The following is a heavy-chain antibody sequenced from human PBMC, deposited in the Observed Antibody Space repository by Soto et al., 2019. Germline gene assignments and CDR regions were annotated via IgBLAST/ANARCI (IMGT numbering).Heavy chain of an antibody. D-gene: IGHD3-22*01. CDR1: GFTFDDYA. J-gene: IGHJ4*02. CDR2: ISWNSGSI. Sequence: GGSLRLSCAASGFTFDDYAMHWVRQAPGKGLEWVSGISWNSGSIGYADSVKGRFTISRDNAKNSLYLQMNSLRAEDTALYYCANSRRRYYDSSGSHYWGQGTLVTVSS. CDR3: ANSRRRYYDSSGSHY. V-gene: IGHV3-9*01.